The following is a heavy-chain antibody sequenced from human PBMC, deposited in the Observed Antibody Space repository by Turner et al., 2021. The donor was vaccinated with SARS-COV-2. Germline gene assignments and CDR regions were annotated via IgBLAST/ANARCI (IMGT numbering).Heavy chain of an antibody. J-gene: IGHJ3*02. V-gene: IGHV3-30-3*02. CDR2: ISYEGNNN. Sequence: QVHLVEAGGAVFKPGRSLRLSCAPSAFTFSSSAIHWVRQAGGKGVEWVAVISYEGNNNYDADSMKGRITISRNNSKNTLYLQMNSLRAEDAAVFYCAKPRGGNYYGAFDIWGQGTMVTVSS. D-gene: IGHD3-10*01. CDR1: AFTFSSSA. CDR3: AKPRGGNYYGAFDI.